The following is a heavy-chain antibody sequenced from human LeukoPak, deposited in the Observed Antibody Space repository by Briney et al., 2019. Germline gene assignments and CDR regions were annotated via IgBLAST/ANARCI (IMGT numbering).Heavy chain of an antibody. J-gene: IGHJ6*02. CDR2: IYSDGST. CDR1: GXTVSSNY. CDR3: ARISTMVRGITTLYYYGMDV. V-gene: IGHV3-53*01. Sequence: PGGSLRLSCSASGXTVSSNYLTWVRQAPGKGLEWVSVIYSDGSTYYADSVKGRLTISRDSSKNTVDLQMNNLRAEDTAVYYCARISTMVRGITTLYYYGMDVWGQGTTVTVSS. D-gene: IGHD3-10*01.